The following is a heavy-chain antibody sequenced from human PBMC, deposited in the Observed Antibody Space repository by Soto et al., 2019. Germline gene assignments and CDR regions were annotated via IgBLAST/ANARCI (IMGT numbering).Heavy chain of an antibody. Sequence: PSLACSGSGGSISSGRSSWNWIRQPPGRGLEWIASICHSGSTYKNPSLMIRVTISVNRSKNQFTLIVSHVSAANTAVYYCVGESAPPGSHGFDTWGAGTQVTVSS. J-gene: IGHJ5*02. CDR1: GGSISSGRSS. CDR2: ICHSGST. CDR3: VGESAPPGSHGFDT. V-gene: IGHV4-30-2*01. D-gene: IGHD6-13*01.